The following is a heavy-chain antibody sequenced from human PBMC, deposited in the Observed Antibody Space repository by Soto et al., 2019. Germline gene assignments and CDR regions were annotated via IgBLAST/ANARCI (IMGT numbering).Heavy chain of an antibody. CDR3: AREHRYCISTSCSYFDY. D-gene: IGHD2-2*01. J-gene: IGHJ4*02. CDR2: ISAYNGNT. Sequence: ASVKVSCKASGYTFTSYGISWVRQAPGQGLEWMGWISAYNGNTSYAQKLQGRVTMTTDTSTSTAYMELRSLRSDDTAVYYCAREHRYCISTSCSYFDYWGQGTLVTVSS. CDR1: GYTFTSYG. V-gene: IGHV1-18*01.